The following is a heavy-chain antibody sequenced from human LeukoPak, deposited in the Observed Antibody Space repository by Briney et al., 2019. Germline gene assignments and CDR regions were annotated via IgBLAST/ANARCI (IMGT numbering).Heavy chain of an antibody. CDR1: GFTFSSYW. J-gene: IGHJ3*02. CDR3: ARDAFSRVSVFGVVSDALDI. V-gene: IGHV3-7*01. D-gene: IGHD3-3*01. CDR2: IKQDESEK. Sequence: SGASLKISCAVSGFTFSSYWMTWVRQAPGKGLEWVANIKQDESEKYYVDSVKGRITIARDNAKNSLYLQMNSLRAEDTAVYYCARDAFSRVSVFGVVSDALDIWGEGTMVTVSS.